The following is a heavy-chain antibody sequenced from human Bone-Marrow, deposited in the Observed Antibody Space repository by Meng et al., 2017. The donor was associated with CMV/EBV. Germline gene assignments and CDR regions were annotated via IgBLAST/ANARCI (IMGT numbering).Heavy chain of an antibody. J-gene: IGHJ4*02. D-gene: IGHD2-21*01. CDR1: GYTFTGYY. V-gene: IGHV1-2*02. CDR3: ARDPAYCGGDCGY. CDR2: INPNSGGT. Sequence: QVQLVQSGGEVKKPGASVKVACKASGYTFTGYYMHWVRQAPGQGLEWMGWINPNSGGTNYAQKFQGRVTMTRDTSISTAYMELSRLRSDDTAVYYCARDPAYCGGDCGYWGQGTLVTVSS.